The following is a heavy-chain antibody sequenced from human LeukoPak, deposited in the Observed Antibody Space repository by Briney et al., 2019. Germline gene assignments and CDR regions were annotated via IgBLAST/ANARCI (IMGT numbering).Heavy chain of an antibody. D-gene: IGHD3-22*01. CDR3: AKWGSFGSSGYYVYYFDY. V-gene: IGHV3-23*01. CDR2: ISGSGGST. Sequence: GGSLRLSCAASGFTFSSYAMSWVRQAPGKGLEWVSAISGSGGSTYYADSVKGRFTISRDNSKNTLYLQMNSLRAEDAAVYYCAKWGSFGSSGYYVYYFDYWGQGTLVTVSS. J-gene: IGHJ4*02. CDR1: GFTFSSYA.